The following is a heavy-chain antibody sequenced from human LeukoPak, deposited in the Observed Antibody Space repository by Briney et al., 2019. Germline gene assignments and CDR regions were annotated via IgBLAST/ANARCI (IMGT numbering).Heavy chain of an antibody. D-gene: IGHD6-19*01. Sequence: ASVKVSCKASGYSFTGYYMHWVRQAPGQGLEWMGWINPNSGGTHYAQKLQGRVTMTRDTSISTAYMELSRLRSDDTAVYYCARVRIAVAGKYYFDYWGQGTLVTVSS. CDR3: ARVRIAVAGKYYFDY. CDR2: INPNSGGT. J-gene: IGHJ4*02. V-gene: IGHV1-2*02. CDR1: GYSFTGYY.